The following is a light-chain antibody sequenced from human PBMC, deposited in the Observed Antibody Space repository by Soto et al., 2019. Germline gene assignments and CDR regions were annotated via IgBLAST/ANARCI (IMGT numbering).Light chain of an antibody. CDR1: TIDVGGYNY. V-gene: IGLV2-14*01. CDR2: DVS. J-gene: IGLJ7*01. CDR3: SSYASTTTVL. Sequence: QSALTQPASVSGSPGQSITISCTGTTIDVGGYNYVSWYQQHPGKAPKLMIYDVSNRPSGVSNRFSGSKSGNTASLTISGLQAEDEADYYCSSYASTTTVLFGGGTQLTVL.